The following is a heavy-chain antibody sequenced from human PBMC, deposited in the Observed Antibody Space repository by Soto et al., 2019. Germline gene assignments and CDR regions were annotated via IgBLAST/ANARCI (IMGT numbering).Heavy chain of an antibody. CDR1: GFTFSNFE. CDR2: INTAGSTK. J-gene: IGHJ6*02. D-gene: IGHD5-12*01. V-gene: IGHV3-48*03. Sequence: AGGSLRLSCAASGFTFSNFEMHWVRQAPGKGLEWVSYINTAGSTKYYAESVKGRFTISRDNAKNSLYLQMSSLRAEDTAVYYCARDRGGYDRLYYYHGMDVWGQGTTVTVSS. CDR3: ARDRGGYDRLYYYHGMDV.